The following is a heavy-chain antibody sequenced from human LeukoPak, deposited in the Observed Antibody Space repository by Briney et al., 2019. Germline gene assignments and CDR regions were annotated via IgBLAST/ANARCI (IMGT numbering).Heavy chain of an antibody. CDR1: GFTFSSYA. CDR3: AKGDRVVVITMVDY. V-gene: IGHV3-23*01. CDR2: ISGSGGST. D-gene: IGHD3-22*01. J-gene: IGHJ4*02. Sequence: PGGSLRLSCAASGFTFSSYAMTWVRQAPGKGLEWVSGISGSGGSTYYADSVKGRFTISRDNSKNTLYLQMNSLRAEGTAVYYCAKGDRVVVITMVDYWGQGTLVTVSS.